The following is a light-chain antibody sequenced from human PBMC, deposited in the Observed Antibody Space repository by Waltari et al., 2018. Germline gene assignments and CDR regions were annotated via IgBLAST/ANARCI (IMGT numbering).Light chain of an antibody. CDR1: QSISSG. CDR2: KAS. CDR3: QQYNSYLFT. V-gene: IGKV1-5*03. J-gene: IGKJ3*01. Sequence: DIQMTQSPSTLSASVGDRVTITCRASQSISSGLAWYQQKPGKAPKLLIYKASSLESGVPARFSGSGSGTEFTLTISSLQPDDFATYYCQQYNSYLFTFGPGTKVDIK.